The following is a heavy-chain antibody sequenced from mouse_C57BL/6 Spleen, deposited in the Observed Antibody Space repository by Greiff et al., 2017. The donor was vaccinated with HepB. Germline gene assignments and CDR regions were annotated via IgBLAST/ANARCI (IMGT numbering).Heavy chain of an antibody. V-gene: IGHV1-54*01. D-gene: IGHD2-3*01. J-gene: IGHJ2*01. Sequence: VQLQQSGAELVRPGPSVKVSCKASGYAFTNYLIEWVKQRPGQGLEWIGVINPGSGGTNYNEKFKGKATLTADKSSSTAYMQLSSLTSEDSAVYFCARGLLTAPFDDWGQGTTLTVSS. CDR3: ARGLLTAPFDD. CDR1: GYAFTNYL. CDR2: INPGSGGT.